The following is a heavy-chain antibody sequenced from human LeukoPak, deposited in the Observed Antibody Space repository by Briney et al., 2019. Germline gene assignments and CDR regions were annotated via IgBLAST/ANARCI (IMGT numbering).Heavy chain of an antibody. V-gene: IGHV3-49*03. CDR2: IRSKAYGGTT. J-gene: IGHJ4*02. CDR1: GFTFGDYA. Sequence: GGSLRLSCTASGFTFGDYAMSWLRQARGKGVEGGGFIRSKAYGGTTEYAASVKGIFTISRDDSQSIAYLQMNSLKTEDTAVYFCTRHYYDNSGYYLFDYWGQGTLVTVSS. CDR3: TRHYYDNSGYYLFDY. D-gene: IGHD3-22*01.